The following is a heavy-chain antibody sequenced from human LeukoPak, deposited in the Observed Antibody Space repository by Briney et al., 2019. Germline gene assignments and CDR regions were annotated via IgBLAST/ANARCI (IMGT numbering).Heavy chain of an antibody. CDR3: PKDVVLNGWDFVY. Sequence: GGSLRLSCAASGFTFSSYAMNWVRQAPGKGLEWVSGISSTTGNTYYADSVKGRFTISRDNSKNTLYLQMTSLRAEDSAVYYCPKDVVLNGWDFVYWGQGPLLTVSS. V-gene: IGHV3-23*01. CDR1: GFTFSSYA. D-gene: IGHD1-26*01. J-gene: IGHJ4*02. CDR2: ISSTTGNT.